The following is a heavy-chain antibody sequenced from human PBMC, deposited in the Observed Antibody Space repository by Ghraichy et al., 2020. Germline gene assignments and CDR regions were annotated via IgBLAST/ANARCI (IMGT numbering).Heavy chain of an antibody. CDR2: INADNGNR. D-gene: IGHD2-8*01. CDR3: ARESGTSGFSPFDY. CDR1: GYTFSRYT. V-gene: IGHV1-3*01. J-gene: IGHJ4*02. Sequence: ASVKVPCKASGYTFSRYTIHWVRQAPGQRLEWMGGINADNGNRKFSHKFQGRVTITRDTSASTAYLELSTLRSEDTAVYFCARESGTSGFSPFDYWGQGTLVTVSS.